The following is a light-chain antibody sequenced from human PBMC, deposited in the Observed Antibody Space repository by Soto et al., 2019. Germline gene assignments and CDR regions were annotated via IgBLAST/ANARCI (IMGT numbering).Light chain of an antibody. Sequence: DIQMTQSPSTLSASIGDRVTITCRASQTINNWLAWYQQKPGKAPNLLIYHASNLETGVPSRFSGSAFGTEFTLTISSLQPDDFATYYCQHYNSYLWTFGQGTKV. CDR2: HAS. CDR3: QHYNSYLWT. V-gene: IGKV1-5*01. CDR1: QTINNW. J-gene: IGKJ1*01.